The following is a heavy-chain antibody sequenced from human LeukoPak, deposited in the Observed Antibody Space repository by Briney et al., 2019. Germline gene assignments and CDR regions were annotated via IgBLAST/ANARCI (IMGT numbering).Heavy chain of an antibody. CDR2: IIPIFGTA. D-gene: IGHD1-26*01. Sequence: SVKVSCKASGGTFSSYAISWVRQAPGQGLEWMGGIIPIFGTANYAQKFQGRVTITADESTSTAYMELSSLRSEDTAVYYCAKGPATAVGTTLFDYWGQGTLVTVSS. J-gene: IGHJ4*02. CDR3: AKGPATAVGTTLFDY. V-gene: IGHV1-69*13. CDR1: GGTFSSYA.